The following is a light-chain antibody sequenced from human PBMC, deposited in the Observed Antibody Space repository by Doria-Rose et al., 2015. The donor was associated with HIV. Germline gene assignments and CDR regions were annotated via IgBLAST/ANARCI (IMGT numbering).Light chain of an antibody. J-gene: IGKJ4*01. CDR2: AAS. V-gene: IGKV1-39*01. CDR3: QQSYSTPLT. Sequence: DIRLTQSPSSLSASVGDRVTITCRASQSTGSFLNWYQQKPGKAPKLLIYAASSLQNAVTSRFSGSGSGTDCTLTISSLQPEDFAAYCCQQSYSTPLTFGGGTKVEIK. CDR1: QSTGSF.